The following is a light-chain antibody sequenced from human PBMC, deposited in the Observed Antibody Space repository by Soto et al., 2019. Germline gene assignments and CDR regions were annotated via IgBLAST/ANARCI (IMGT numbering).Light chain of an antibody. V-gene: IGLV2-14*01. CDR3: SSYTSSSTPYV. J-gene: IGLJ1*01. Sequence: QSALTQPASVSGSPGQSITISCTGTSSDVGGYNSVSWYQQHPGKAPKLRIYEVSNRPSGVSNRFSGSKSGNTASLTISGLQAEDEASYYCSSYTSSSTPYVFGTGTTLTVL. CDR2: EVS. CDR1: SSDVGGYNS.